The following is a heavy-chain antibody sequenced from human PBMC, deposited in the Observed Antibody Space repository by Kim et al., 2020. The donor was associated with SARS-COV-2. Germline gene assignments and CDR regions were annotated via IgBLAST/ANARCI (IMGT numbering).Heavy chain of an antibody. D-gene: IGHD2-2*01. CDR1: GGSISSYY. J-gene: IGHJ6*02. Sequence: SETLSLTCTVSGGSISSYYWSWIRQPPGKGLEWIGYIYYSGSTNYNPSLKSRVTISVDTSKNQFSLKLSSVTAADTAVYYCAREKVVPAAMLGSVGYYYYGMDVWGQGTTVTVSS. CDR2: IYYSGST. V-gene: IGHV4-59*01. CDR3: AREKVVPAAMLGSVGYYYYGMDV.